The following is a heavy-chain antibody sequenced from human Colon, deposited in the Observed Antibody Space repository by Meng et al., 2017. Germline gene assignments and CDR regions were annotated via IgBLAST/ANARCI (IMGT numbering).Heavy chain of an antibody. J-gene: IGHJ4*02. Sequence: QVQLQESGPGLVRPSETLSLTCTVSGASVSDTNYAWSWIRQPPGKGLEWIGYGSTNHNPSLKSRVTISVDTSKNQFSLTLNSVTAADTAVYYCARDNWGSLDYWGQVTLVTVSS. CDR1: GASVSDTNYA. D-gene: IGHD7-27*01. V-gene: IGHV4-61*01. CDR3: ARDNWGSLDY. CDR2: GST.